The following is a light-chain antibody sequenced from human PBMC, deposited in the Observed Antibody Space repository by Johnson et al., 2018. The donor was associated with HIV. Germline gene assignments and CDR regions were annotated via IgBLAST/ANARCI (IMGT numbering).Light chain of an antibody. CDR2: DNN. V-gene: IGLV1-51*01. J-gene: IGLJ1*01. Sequence: QSVLTQPPSVSAAPGQKVTISCSGSSSNIGGHYVSWYQHLPGTAPKLLIYDNNKRPSGIPDRFSGSKSGTSAALGITGLQTGDAADYYCGTWDSSLNSGVFGNGTKVTVL. CDR1: SSNIGGHY. CDR3: GTWDSSLNSGV.